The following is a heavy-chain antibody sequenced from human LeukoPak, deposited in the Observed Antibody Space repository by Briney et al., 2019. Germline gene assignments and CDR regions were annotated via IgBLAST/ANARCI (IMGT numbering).Heavy chain of an antibody. CDR3: AREIVVPSAMRAFDY. J-gene: IGHJ4*02. Sequence: HGERLKISCKVSGYSFTSHWIGWVRQMPGKGLEWMRVIFPGDSDARYSPSFQGQVTISSDKSISTAYLQWSSLKASDTAMYYCAREIVVPSAMRAFDYWGQGTLVTVSS. V-gene: IGHV5-51*01. CDR1: GYSFTSHW. CDR2: IFPGDSDA. D-gene: IGHD2-2*01.